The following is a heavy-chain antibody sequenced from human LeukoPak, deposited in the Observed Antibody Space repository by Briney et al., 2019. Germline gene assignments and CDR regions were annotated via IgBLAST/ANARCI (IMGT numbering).Heavy chain of an antibody. V-gene: IGHV3-74*01. CDR2: INSDGSST. D-gene: IGHD3-22*01. CDR3: AKLLYYYDSSQPY. J-gene: IGHJ4*02. CDR1: GFTFSSYW. Sequence: GGSLRLSCAASGFTFSSYWMHWVRQAPGKGLVWVSRINSDGSSTNYADSVKGRFTISRDNSKNTLYLQVNSLRAEDTAVYYCAKLLYYYDSSQPYWGQGTLVTVSS.